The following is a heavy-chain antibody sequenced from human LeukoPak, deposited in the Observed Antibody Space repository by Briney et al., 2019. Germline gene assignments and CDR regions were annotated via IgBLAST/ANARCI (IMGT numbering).Heavy chain of an antibody. CDR2: ISSSSSYI. D-gene: IGHD6-13*01. CDR1: GFTFSSYS. Sequence: GGSLRLSCAASGFTFSSYSMNWVRQAPGKGLEWVSSISSSSSYIYYADSVKGRFTISRDNAKNSLYLQMNSLRAEDTAVYYCARESSSSWTLGYYYYGMDVWGQGTTVTVSS. J-gene: IGHJ6*02. V-gene: IGHV3-21*01. CDR3: ARESSSSWTLGYYYYGMDV.